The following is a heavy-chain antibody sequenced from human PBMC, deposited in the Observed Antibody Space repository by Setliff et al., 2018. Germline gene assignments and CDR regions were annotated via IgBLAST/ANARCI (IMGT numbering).Heavy chain of an antibody. CDR2: IWFDGSKK. Sequence: PEGSLRLSCAASGFTFSTYGMHWVSQAPGKGLEWVAFIWFDGSKKYYVDSVKGRFTVSRDNSKDTLYLQMNNLRFEDSAKYYCVSFSWRGCSGDTCYSGDDSFDMWGQGTVVTVSS. J-gene: IGHJ3*02. CDR1: GFTFSTYG. V-gene: IGHV3-30*02. CDR3: VSFSWRGCSGDTCYSGDDSFDM. D-gene: IGHD2-15*01.